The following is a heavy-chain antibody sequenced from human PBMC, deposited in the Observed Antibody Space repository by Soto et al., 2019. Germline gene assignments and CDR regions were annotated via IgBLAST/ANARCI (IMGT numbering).Heavy chain of an antibody. CDR3: ARDVVEGSGKTLQYCFAY. Sequence: QVQLQQWGAGLLKPSETLSLTCAVYGGSFSGYYWSWILQPPGRGLEWFGEISHSGSTNYNPSRKSPVPLSVDTYQNQFSLKLSSVTAADTAVHYWARDVVEGSGKTLQYCFAYWGQGTLVTVSS. V-gene: IGHV4-34*01. J-gene: IGHJ4*02. D-gene: IGHD3-10*01. CDR2: ISHSGST. CDR1: GGSFSGYY.